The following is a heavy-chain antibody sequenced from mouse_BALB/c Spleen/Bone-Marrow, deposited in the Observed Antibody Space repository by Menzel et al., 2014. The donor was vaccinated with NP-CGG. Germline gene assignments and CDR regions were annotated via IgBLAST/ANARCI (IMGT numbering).Heavy chain of an antibody. CDR3: ARDALYRYDGGYAMDY. D-gene: IGHD2-14*01. V-gene: IGHV5-4*02. Sequence: DVHLVESGGGSVKLGGSLKLSCAASGFTFSDYYMYWVRQTLEKRLEWVATISDGGSHTYYPDSVKGRFTISRDNAKNNLYQQMSSLKSEDTAMYYCARDALYRYDGGYAMDYWGQGTSVTVSS. CDR2: ISDGGSHT. J-gene: IGHJ4*01. CDR1: GFTFSDYY.